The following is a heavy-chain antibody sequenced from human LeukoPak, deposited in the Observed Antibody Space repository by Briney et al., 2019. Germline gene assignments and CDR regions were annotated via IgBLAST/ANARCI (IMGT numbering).Heavy chain of an antibody. CDR2: IYHSGST. D-gene: IGHD3-3*01. V-gene: IGHV4-38-2*02. Sequence: SETLSLTCTVSGYSLSSGYYWGWIRQPPGKGLEWIGSIYHSGSTYYNPSLKSRVTISVDTSKDQFSLKLSSVTAADTAVYYCARLAGYDFWSGYGYYYYYMDVWGKGTTVTVSS. J-gene: IGHJ6*03. CDR1: GYSLSSGYY. CDR3: ARLAGYDFWSGYGYYYYYMDV.